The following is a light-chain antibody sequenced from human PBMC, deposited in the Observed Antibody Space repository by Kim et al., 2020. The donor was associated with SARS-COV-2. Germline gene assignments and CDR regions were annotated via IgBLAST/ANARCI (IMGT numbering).Light chain of an antibody. Sequence: AAIGDRVTCTCRASQDIRNDLGWYQQSPGSAPKRLIYGASSLQSGVPSRFSGSGSGTEFTLTISSLQPEDFATYFCLQHNSYPITFGQGTRREIK. CDR3: LQHNSYPIT. CDR1: QDIRND. CDR2: GAS. J-gene: IGKJ5*01. V-gene: IGKV1-17*01.